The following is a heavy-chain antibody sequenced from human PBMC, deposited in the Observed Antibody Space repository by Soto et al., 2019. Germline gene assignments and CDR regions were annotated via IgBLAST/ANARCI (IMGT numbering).Heavy chain of an antibody. J-gene: IGHJ4*01. CDR3: ASIWFGDFDY. CDR1: GGSISSADYY. V-gene: IGHV4-30-4*01. Sequence: PSETLSLTCTFSGGSISSADYYWSWIRQPPGKGLEWIGYFHSSGATYKDPSLKSRVTISVDTSKNQISLKLDSVTAADTAVYYCASIWFGDFDYWGHGTLVTVSS. CDR2: FHSSGAT. D-gene: IGHD3-10*01.